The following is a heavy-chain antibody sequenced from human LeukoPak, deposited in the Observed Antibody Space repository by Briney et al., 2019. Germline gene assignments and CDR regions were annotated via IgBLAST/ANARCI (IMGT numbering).Heavy chain of an antibody. V-gene: IGHV3-30*04. D-gene: IGHD3-3*01. CDR3: ARDSLNTYYDFWSGYLDY. CDR2: ISYDGSNK. J-gene: IGHJ4*02. CDR1: GFTFSSYA. Sequence: PPGGSLRLSCAASGFTFSSYAMHWVRQAPGKGLEWVAVISYDGSNKYYADSVKGRFTISRDNSKNTLYLQMNSLRAEDTAVYYCARDSLNTYYDFWSGYLDYWGQGTLVTVSS.